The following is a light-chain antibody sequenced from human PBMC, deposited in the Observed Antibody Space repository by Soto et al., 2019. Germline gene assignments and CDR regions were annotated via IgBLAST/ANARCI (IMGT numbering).Light chain of an antibody. CDR1: QGISNY. V-gene: IGKV1-27*01. J-gene: IGKJ1*01. CDR2: AAS. CDR3: QKYNSAPPT. Sequence: DIQMTQSPSSLSASVGDRVTITCRASQGISNYLAWYQQKPGKVPKLLIYAASTLQSGVPSRFSGSGSGTDFTLTISSLQTEDFATYYCQKYNSAPPTFGQGTKVDI.